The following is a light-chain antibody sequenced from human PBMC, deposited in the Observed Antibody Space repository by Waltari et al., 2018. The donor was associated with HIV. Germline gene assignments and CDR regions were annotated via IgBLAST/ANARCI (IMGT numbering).Light chain of an antibody. V-gene: IGLV2-11*01. CDR1: SRDAGGYTY. CDR3: CSYAGTYTWV. Sequence: QSALTQPRSVSGSPGQSVTIPCTGTSRDAGGYTYVSWYQQHPTKAPKLTIYDVSKRPSGVPDRFSGSKSGNTASLTISGLQAEDEADYYCCSYAGTYTWVFGGGTKLTVL. CDR2: DVS. J-gene: IGLJ3*02.